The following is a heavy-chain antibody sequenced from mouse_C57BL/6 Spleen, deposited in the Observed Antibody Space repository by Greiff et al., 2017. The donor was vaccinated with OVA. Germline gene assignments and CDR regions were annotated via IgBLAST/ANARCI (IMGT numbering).Heavy chain of an antibody. CDR2: IWSGGST. J-gene: IGHJ4*01. Sequence: VQLQESGPGLVQPSQSLSITCTVSGFSLTSYGVHWVRQPPGKGLEWLGVIWSGGSTDYNAAFISRLSISKDNSKSQVFFKMNSLQADDTAIYYWAKNGYYYGSSDYAMDYWGQGTSVTVSS. CDR3: AKNGYYYGSSDYAMDY. D-gene: IGHD1-1*01. CDR1: GFSLTSYG. V-gene: IGHV2-4*01.